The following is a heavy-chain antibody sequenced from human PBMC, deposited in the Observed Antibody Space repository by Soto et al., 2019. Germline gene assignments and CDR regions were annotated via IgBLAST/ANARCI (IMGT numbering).Heavy chain of an antibody. CDR1: GGSISSYY. J-gene: IGHJ4*02. CDR2: IYYSGST. Sequence: QVQLQESGPGLVKPSETLSITCTVSGGSISSYYWSWLRQPPGKGLEWIGYIYYSGSTNYNSSLTGRVTISVDTSNNQFSLQLSSVTDADTAVYYCARHDVTVALWGQEALVAVSS. CDR3: ARHDVTVAL. D-gene: IGHD5-12*01. V-gene: IGHV4-59*08.